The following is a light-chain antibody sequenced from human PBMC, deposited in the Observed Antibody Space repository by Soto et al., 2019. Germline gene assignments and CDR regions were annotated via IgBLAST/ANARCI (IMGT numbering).Light chain of an antibody. CDR1: QSVTSNY. V-gene: IGKV3D-20*02. Sequence: IVLTQSPGTLSLSQGERATLSCRASQSVTSNYLAWYQQKPGQAPRLLMYGTSSRATGIPDRFSGSGSGTDFTLTISSLEHEDFALYYCQQRSNWPITFAQRVRLAIK. J-gene: IGKJ5*01. CDR2: GTS. CDR3: QQRSNWPIT.